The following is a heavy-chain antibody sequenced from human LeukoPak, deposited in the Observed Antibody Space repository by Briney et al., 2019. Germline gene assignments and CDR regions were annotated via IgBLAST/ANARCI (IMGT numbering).Heavy chain of an antibody. Sequence: GGSLRLSCAASGFTFSKYAMTWVRQAPGKGLEWVSAISSSTLKIYYADSVKGRFTISRDNSKNTLYLQMNSVRAEDTAVYYCTRSDYYYGSGPHPDYWGQGTLVTVSS. CDR1: GFTFSKYA. J-gene: IGHJ4*02. CDR2: ISSSTLKI. CDR3: TRSDYYYGSGPHPDY. V-gene: IGHV3-23*01. D-gene: IGHD3-10*01.